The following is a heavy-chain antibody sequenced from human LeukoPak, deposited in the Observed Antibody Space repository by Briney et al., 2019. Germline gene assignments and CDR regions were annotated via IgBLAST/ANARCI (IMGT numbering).Heavy chain of an antibody. D-gene: IGHD6-13*01. Sequence: ASVKVSCKVSGYTLTELSMHWVRQAPGIGLEWMGGFDPEDGETIYAQKFQGRVTMIEDTSTDTAYMELSSLRSEDTAVYYCARAKQPGYSSSWYGDWGQGTLVTVSS. V-gene: IGHV1-24*01. CDR2: FDPEDGET. J-gene: IGHJ4*02. CDR3: ARAKQPGYSSSWYGD. CDR1: GYTLTELS.